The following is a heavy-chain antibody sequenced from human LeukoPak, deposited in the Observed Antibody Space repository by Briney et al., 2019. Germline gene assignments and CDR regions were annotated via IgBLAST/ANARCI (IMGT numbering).Heavy chain of an antibody. J-gene: IGHJ4*02. V-gene: IGHV4-59*08. CDR1: GGSISSYY. CDR2: IYYSGST. CDR3: AGGPMYYFDY. Sequence: SETLSLTCTVSGGSISSYYWSWIRQPPGKGLEWIGYIYYSGSTNYNPSLKSRVTISVDTSKNQFSLKLSSVTAADTAVYYCAGGPMYYFDYWGQGTLVTVSS.